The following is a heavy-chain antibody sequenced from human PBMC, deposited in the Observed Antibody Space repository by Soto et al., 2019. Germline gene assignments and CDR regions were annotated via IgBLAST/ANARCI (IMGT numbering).Heavy chain of an antibody. V-gene: IGHV1-69*13. D-gene: IGHD3-22*01. J-gene: IGHJ3*02. Sequence: GAAVKVSCKASGGTFSSYAISWVRQAPGQGXEWLGGIIPIFNTANYAQKFQGRATITADESTSTAYMELTSLRSEDTAVYYCASQATYYYDSSGSMKNAFDIWGQGRMVTVSS. CDR1: GGTFSSYA. CDR3: ASQATYYYDSSGSMKNAFDI. CDR2: IIPIFNTA.